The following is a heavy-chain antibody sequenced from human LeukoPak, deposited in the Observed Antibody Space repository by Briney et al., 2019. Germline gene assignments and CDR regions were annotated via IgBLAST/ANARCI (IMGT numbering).Heavy chain of an antibody. CDR1: GFTFSSYS. CDR2: ISSGSSYI. D-gene: IGHD2-2*01. Sequence: PGGSLRLSCAASGFTFSSYSMNWVRQARGKGLEWVSSISSGSSYIYYADSVKGRFTISRDNAKNSLYLQMNSLRAEDTAIYYCARDLRCSSTSCYNWFDPWGQGTLVTVSS. J-gene: IGHJ5*02. CDR3: ARDLRCSSTSCYNWFDP. V-gene: IGHV3-21*01.